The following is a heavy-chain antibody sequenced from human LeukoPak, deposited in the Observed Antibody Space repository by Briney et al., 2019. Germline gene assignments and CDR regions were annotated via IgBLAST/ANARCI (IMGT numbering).Heavy chain of an antibody. J-gene: IGHJ6*02. V-gene: IGHV3-15*01. Sequence: GGSLRLSCAASGFTFSDALMSWVRQAPGKGLEWVGRIKSKTDGGTTDYAAPVKGRFTISRDDSKNTLFLQMNRLKTEDTAVFYCTRERGYYGLDVWGQGTTVTVSS. CDR3: TRERGYYGLDV. D-gene: IGHD3-10*01. CDR1: GFTFSDAL. CDR2: IKSKTDGGTT.